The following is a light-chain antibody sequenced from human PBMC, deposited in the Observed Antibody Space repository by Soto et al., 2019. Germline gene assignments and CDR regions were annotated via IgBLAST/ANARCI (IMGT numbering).Light chain of an antibody. CDR3: SSYTGSNIRYV. Sequence: QSVLTQPASVSGSPGQSITISCTGTSNDVGGYNYVSWYQHHPGKAPKLMIYEVSDRPSGVSNRFSGSKSGNTASLTISGLQAEDEADYYCSSYTGSNIRYVFGTGTKATV. V-gene: IGLV2-14*01. J-gene: IGLJ1*01. CDR2: EVS. CDR1: SNDVGGYNY.